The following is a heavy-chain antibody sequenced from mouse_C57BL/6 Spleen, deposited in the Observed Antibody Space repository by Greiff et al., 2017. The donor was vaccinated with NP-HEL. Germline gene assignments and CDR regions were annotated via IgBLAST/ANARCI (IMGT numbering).Heavy chain of an antibody. J-gene: IGHJ1*03. Sequence: EVNVVESGGGLVQPGESLKLSCESNEYEFPSHDMSWVRKTPEKRLELVAAINSDGGSTYYPDTMERRFIISRDNTKKTLYLQMSSLRSEDTALYYCARHGYGNYGGYFDVWGTGTTVTVSS. V-gene: IGHV5-2*01. CDR3: ARHGYGNYGGYFDV. CDR2: INSDGGST. D-gene: IGHD2-1*01. CDR1: EYEFPSHD.